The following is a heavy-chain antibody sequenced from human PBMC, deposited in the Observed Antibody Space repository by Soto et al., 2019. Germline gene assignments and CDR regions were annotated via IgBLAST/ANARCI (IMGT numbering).Heavy chain of an antibody. V-gene: IGHV3-21*01. CDR2: ISGSNTYI. CDR1: GFTFNTYS. Sequence: EVQLVESGGGLVKPGGSLRLSCAASGFTFNTYSMNWVRQAPGKGLEWVSSISGSNTYIYYADSVKGRFTISRDNAKNSLYLQMNSLRAEDTAVYYCARDGVVGRRVDYWGQGTLVTVSS. D-gene: IGHD1-26*01. J-gene: IGHJ4*02. CDR3: ARDGVVGRRVDY.